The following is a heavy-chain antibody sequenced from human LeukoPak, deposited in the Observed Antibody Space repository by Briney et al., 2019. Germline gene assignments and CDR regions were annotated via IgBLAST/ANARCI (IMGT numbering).Heavy chain of an antibody. Sequence: PGGSLRLSCAASGFTFTNYWMHWVRQAPGKGPEWVSAISGSGGDTYYADSVKGRFTISRDNSKNTLYLQMNSLRAEDTAVYYCAKKGATTEDFDYWGQGTLVTVSS. CDR3: AKKGATTEDFDY. CDR1: GFTFTNYW. CDR2: ISGSGGDT. V-gene: IGHV3-23*01. J-gene: IGHJ4*02. D-gene: IGHD1-26*01.